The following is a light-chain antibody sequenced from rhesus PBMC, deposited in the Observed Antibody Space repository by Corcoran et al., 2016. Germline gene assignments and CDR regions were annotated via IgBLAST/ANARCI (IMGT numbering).Light chain of an antibody. Sequence: DIQMTQSPSSLSASVGDRVTITCRASENVNNDLNWYQQKPGKAPKLLIYMASTLLSGVPSRFSGSGSGADYTFTLNSLQSEDVATYYCQYGHATPLTFGGGTKVEIK. CDR2: MAS. CDR1: ENVNND. CDR3: QYGHATPLT. J-gene: IGKJ4*01. V-gene: IGKV1-74*01.